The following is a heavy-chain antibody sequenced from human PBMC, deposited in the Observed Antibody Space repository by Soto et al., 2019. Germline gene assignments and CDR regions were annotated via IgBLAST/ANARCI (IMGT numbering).Heavy chain of an antibody. CDR3: VGDGTKNLRDRFDP. J-gene: IGHJ5*02. V-gene: IGHV4-4*07. CDR2: IYATGTT. D-gene: IGHD1-1*01. Sequence: QVQLEGSGPGLLKPSETLSLTCNVSGTSISGYYWSWIRQSAGKGLEWIGRIYATGTTNYSPSLKSRITMSVDMSKKQFSLTLTSVTAADKAIYYCVGDGTKNLRDRFDPWGRGILVTVSS. CDR1: GTSISGYY.